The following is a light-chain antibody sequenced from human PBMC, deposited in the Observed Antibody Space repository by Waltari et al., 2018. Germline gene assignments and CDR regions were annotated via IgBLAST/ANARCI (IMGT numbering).Light chain of an antibody. V-gene: IGKV3-11*01. J-gene: IGKJ1*01. CDR1: QRISKY. CDR2: AAS. CDR3: QNHERLPAA. Sequence: SCRTSQRISKYLVWDQQRPGHAPRLLIYAASTRATGVPDRFSGSGYGTDFTLTISRLEPEDFAVYYCQNHERLPAAFGQGTKVEIK.